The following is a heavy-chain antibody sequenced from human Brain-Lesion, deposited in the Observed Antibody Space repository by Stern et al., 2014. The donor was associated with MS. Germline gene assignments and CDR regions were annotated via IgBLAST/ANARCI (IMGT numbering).Heavy chain of an antibody. J-gene: IGHJ6*02. Sequence: VQLVESGAEVKKLGASVKVSCKTSGYIFTGYYIHWVRQAPGQGLEWMAWINPNTGGPKYAQKFQGRVTMSRDTSISTAYVELSSLTSDDTAVYYCARDQRGITIFGVVTDYYYLGMDVWGQGTTVTVSS. CDR1: GYIFTGYY. D-gene: IGHD3-3*01. CDR2: INPNTGGP. CDR3: ARDQRGITIFGVVTDYYYLGMDV. V-gene: IGHV1-2*02.